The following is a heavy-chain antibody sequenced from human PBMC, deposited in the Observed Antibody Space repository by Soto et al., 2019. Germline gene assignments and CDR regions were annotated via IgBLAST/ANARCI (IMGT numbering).Heavy chain of an antibody. Sequence: GGSLRLSCAVSGFIFSSYNMNWVRQAPGKGLEWVSYISSGSTTIYYADSVKGRFTISRDNAKNSLYLQMNSLRDGDTAVYHCARDRATVTKDVGYDYGMDVWGQGTTVTVSS. CDR2: ISSGSTTI. CDR1: GFIFSSYN. J-gene: IGHJ6*02. V-gene: IGHV3-48*02. CDR3: ARDRATVTKDVGYDYGMDV. D-gene: IGHD4-17*01.